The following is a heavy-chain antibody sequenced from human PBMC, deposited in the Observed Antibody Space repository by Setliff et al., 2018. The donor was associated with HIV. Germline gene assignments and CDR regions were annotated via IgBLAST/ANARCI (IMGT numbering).Heavy chain of an antibody. CDR3: ARVLKGYSSSYEAFDI. CDR1: RGTFTTYA. D-gene: IGHD6-13*01. V-gene: IGHV1-69*10. CDR2: IIPILNVA. Sequence: ASVKVSCKTSRGTFTTYAFSWVRQAPGQGLEWMGGIIPILNVAKYPQKFHGRVTITADKSTSTVYMELSSLRSEDTAMYYCARVLKGYSSSYEAFDIWGQGAKVTVSS. J-gene: IGHJ3*02.